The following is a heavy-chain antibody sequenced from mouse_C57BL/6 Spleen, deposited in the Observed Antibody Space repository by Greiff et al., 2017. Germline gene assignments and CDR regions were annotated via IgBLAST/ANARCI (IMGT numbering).Heavy chain of an antibody. CDR3: ARGDGGYAMDY. J-gene: IGHJ4*01. Sequence: EVKVEESGPGMVKPSQSLSLTCTVTGYSITSGYDWHWIRHFPGNKLEWMGYISYSGSTNYNPSLKSRISITHDTSKNHFFLKLNSVTTEDTATYYCARGDGGYAMDYWGQGTSVTVSS. CDR1: GYSITSGYD. V-gene: IGHV3-1*01. CDR2: ISYSGST. D-gene: IGHD3-3*01.